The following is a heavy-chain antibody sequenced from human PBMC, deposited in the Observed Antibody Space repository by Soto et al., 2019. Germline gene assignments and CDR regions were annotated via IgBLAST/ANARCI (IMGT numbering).Heavy chain of an antibody. CDR1: GDSVPSNSAA. D-gene: IGHD3-22*01. Sequence: SQTLSLTCAISGDSVPSNSAAWNWIRQSPSRGLEWLGRTYYRSKWYNDYAVSVKSRITINPDTSRNQFSLQLNSVTPEDTAVYYCARDYYYDSSGYPNYFDYWGQGTLVTVSS. CDR2: TYYRSKWYN. V-gene: IGHV6-1*01. J-gene: IGHJ4*02. CDR3: ARDYYYDSSGYPNYFDY.